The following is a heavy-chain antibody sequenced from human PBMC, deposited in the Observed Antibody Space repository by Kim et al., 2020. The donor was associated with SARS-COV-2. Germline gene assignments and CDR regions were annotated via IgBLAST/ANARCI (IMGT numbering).Heavy chain of an antibody. CDR2: INHSGST. V-gene: IGHV4-34*01. Sequence: SETLSLTCAVYGGSFSGYYWSWIRQPPGKGLEWIGEINHSGSTNYNPSLKSRVTISVDTSKNQFSLKLSSVTAADTAVYYCARAGVSSGWDHDYWGQGT. CDR1: GGSFSGYY. D-gene: IGHD6-19*01. CDR3: ARAGVSSGWDHDY. J-gene: IGHJ4*02.